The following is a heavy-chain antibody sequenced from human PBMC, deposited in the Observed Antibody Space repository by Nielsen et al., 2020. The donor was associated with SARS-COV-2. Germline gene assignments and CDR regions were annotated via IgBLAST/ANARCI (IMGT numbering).Heavy chain of an antibody. V-gene: IGHV5-51*01. J-gene: IGHJ4*02. D-gene: IGHD6-13*01. CDR2: IYPGDSDT. CDR1: GYSFTSYW. CDR3: ARNIAAAGPAFDY. Sequence: LKISCKGSGYSFTSYWIGWVRQMPGKGLEWMGIIYPGDSDTRYSPSFQGQVTISADKSISTAYLQWSSLKASDTAMYYCARNIAAAGPAFDYWGQGTLVTVSS.